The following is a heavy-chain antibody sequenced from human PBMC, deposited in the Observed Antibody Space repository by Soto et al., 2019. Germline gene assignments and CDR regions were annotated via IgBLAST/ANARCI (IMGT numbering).Heavy chain of an antibody. J-gene: IGHJ4*02. Sequence: SETLSLTCTVSGASTSSFYWSWIRQPPGKGLEFIAYISYSGSTNYNPSLNSRVTISVDTSKNQFSLRLSSVTAADTAAYYCARMMGDWSYFDYWSQGTLVTVSS. CDR3: ARMMGDWSYFDY. D-gene: IGHD2-21*02. CDR1: GASTSSFY. V-gene: IGHV4-59*08. CDR2: ISYSGST.